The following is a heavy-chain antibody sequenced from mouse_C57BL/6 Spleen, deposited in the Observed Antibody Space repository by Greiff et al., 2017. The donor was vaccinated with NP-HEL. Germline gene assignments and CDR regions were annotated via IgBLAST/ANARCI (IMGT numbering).Heavy chain of an antibody. CDR1: GYTFTSYW. Sequence: QVQLQQPGAELVKPGASVKLSCKASGYTFTSYWMQWVKQRPGQGLEWIGEIDPSDSYTNYNQKFKGKATLTVDTSSSTAYMQLSSLTSEDSAVYYCARRVDSSGYRAYYYAMDYWGQGTSVTVSS. J-gene: IGHJ4*01. V-gene: IGHV1-50*01. D-gene: IGHD3-2*02. CDR2: IDPSDSYT. CDR3: ARRVDSSGYRAYYYAMDY.